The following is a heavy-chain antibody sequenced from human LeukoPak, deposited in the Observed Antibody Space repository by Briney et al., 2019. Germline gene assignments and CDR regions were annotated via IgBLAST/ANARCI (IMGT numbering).Heavy chain of an antibody. CDR1: GGTFSSYA. CDR2: IIPILGIA. V-gene: IGHV1-69*04. J-gene: IGHJ4*02. CDR3: ASVAVLAGSTDY. Sequence: SVKVSCKASGGTFSSYAISWVRQAPGQGLEWMGRIIPILGIANYAQKFQGRVTITADKSTSTAYMELSSLRSEDTAVYYCASVAVLAGSTDYWGQGTLVTVSS. D-gene: IGHD6-19*01.